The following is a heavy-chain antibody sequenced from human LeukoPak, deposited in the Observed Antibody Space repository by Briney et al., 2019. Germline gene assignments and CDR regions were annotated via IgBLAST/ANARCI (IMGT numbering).Heavy chain of an antibody. CDR2: IIPIFGTA. D-gene: IGHD2-15*01. Sequence: SVKVSCKASGGTFSSYAISWVRQAPGQGLEWMGRIIPIFGTANYAQKFQGRVTITTDESTSAAYMELSSLRAEDTAVYYCASYIGACSGGSCYHWFDPWGQGTLVTVSS. CDR1: GGTFSSYA. J-gene: IGHJ5*02. CDR3: ASYIGACSGGSCYHWFDP. V-gene: IGHV1-69*05.